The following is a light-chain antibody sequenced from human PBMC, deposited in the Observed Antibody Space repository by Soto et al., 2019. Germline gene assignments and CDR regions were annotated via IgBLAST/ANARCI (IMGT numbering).Light chain of an antibody. CDR3: PQYNSYST. V-gene: IGKV1-5*03. CDR2: KAP. CDR1: QSICSW. Sequence: DIQMTQSPSTLSASVGDRVSITCRASQSICSWLAWYQQKRGKAPKILIYKAPSLQSGVPSRCSDSRSATEFTLTIISLQHDDFQTYYCPQYNSYSTVGQGTKVDIK. J-gene: IGKJ1*01.